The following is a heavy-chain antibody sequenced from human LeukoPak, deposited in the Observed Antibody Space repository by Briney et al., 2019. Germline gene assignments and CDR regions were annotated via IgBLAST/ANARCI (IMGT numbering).Heavy chain of an antibody. CDR3: AKAGGFIAVAGSDY. D-gene: IGHD6-19*01. CDR2: ISYDGSNK. V-gene: IGHV3-30*18. CDR1: GFTFSSYG. Sequence: PGGSLRLSCAASGFTFSSYGMHWVRQAPGKGLEWLAVISYDGSNKYYADSVKGRFTISRDNSKNTLYLQMNSLRAEDTAVYYCAKAGGFIAVAGSDYWGQGTLVTVSS. J-gene: IGHJ4*02.